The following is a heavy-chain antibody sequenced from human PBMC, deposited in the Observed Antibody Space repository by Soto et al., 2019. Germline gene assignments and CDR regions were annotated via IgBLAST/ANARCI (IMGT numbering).Heavy chain of an antibody. D-gene: IGHD6-13*01. Sequence: QVQLVQSGAEVKKPGSSVKVSCKASGGTFSSYTISWVRQAPGQGLEWMGRIIPILGIANDAQKFQGSVTITADKATSTAYMELSSLRSEDTAEYYCASERSSWYGGEFDYWGQGTLVTVSS. CDR3: ASERSSWYGGEFDY. CDR1: GGTFSSYT. J-gene: IGHJ4*02. V-gene: IGHV1-69*02. CDR2: IIPILGIA.